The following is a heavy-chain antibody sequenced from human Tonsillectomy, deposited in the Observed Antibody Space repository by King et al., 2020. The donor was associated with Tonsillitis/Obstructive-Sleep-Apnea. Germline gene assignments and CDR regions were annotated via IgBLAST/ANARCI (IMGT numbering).Heavy chain of an antibody. D-gene: IGHD6-19*01. V-gene: IGHV4-34*01. Sequence: VQLPQWGAGLLKPSETLSLTCAVYGGPFSGYYWNWIRQPPGKGLEWIGAISHSVSTIYNPSPTSRVTMSVDTAKSPFSLKLNSVTAADTAVYYCARGSEVSSGWSVDYWGQGTLVTVSS. CDR2: ISHSVST. J-gene: IGHJ4*02. CDR3: ARGSEVSSGWSVDY. CDR1: GGPFSGYY.